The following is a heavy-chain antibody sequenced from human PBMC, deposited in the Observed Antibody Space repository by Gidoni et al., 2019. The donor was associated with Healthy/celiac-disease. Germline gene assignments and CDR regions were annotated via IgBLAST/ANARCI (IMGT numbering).Heavy chain of an antibody. V-gene: IGHV4-30-2*01. CDR2: IYHSGST. CDR1: GGSISSGGYS. Sequence: QLQLQESGSGLVKPSQTLSLTCAVSGGSISSGGYSWSWIRQPPGKGLEWMGYIYHSGSTYYNPSLKSRVTISVDRSKNQFSLKLSSVTAADTAVYYCARGSSYYDILTGYSHGAFDIWGQGTMVTVSS. CDR3: ARGSSYYDILTGYSHGAFDI. D-gene: IGHD3-9*01. J-gene: IGHJ3*02.